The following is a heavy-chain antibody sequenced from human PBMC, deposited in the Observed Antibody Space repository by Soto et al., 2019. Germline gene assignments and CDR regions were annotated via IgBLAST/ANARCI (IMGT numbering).Heavy chain of an antibody. CDR2: IKQDGSEK. Sequence: GGSLRLSCAASGFTFSSYWMSWVRQAPGKXLEWVANIKQDGSEKYYVDSVKGRFTISRDNAKNSLYLQMNSLRAEDTAVYYCARERGRYSYGYGSNWFDPWGQGTLVTVSS. CDR3: ARERGRYSYGYGSNWFDP. J-gene: IGHJ5*02. CDR1: GFTFSSYW. V-gene: IGHV3-7*03. D-gene: IGHD5-18*01.